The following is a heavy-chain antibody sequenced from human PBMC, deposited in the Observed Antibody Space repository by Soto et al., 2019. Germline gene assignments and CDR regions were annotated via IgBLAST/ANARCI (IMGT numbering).Heavy chain of an antibody. CDR1: GFTFSDNY. CDR3: TRGLLGGAPSYTFHGMDV. D-gene: IGHD1-26*01. J-gene: IGHJ6*01. CDR2: SRNRVNSHTT. V-gene: IGHV3-72*01. Sequence: EVQLVESGGGLVQPGGSLRLSCAASGFTFSDNYMDWVRRAPGKGLRWVARSRNRVNSHTTEYAASVKGRFTISRDESKSSLYLQMNSLKIEDTAVYYCTRGLLGGAPSYTFHGMDVWGQGTTVTVSS.